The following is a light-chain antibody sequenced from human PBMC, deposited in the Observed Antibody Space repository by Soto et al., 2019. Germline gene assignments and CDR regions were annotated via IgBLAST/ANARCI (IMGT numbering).Light chain of an antibody. J-gene: IGKJ2*01. Sequence: DVQMTQSPSTLSASVGDRVTITCRASQSISTWLAWYQQKPGTAPKLLIYKASTLEIGVPSRFSGSRSGTEFTLTVSSLQPDDFATYYCQQYNDSFPYTFGQGTKLEI. CDR2: KAS. V-gene: IGKV1-5*03. CDR1: QSISTW. CDR3: QQYNDSFPYT.